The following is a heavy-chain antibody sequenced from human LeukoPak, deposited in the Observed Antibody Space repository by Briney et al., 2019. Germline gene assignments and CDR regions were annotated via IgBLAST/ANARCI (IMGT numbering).Heavy chain of an antibody. CDR1: GGSISSGDYY. Sequence: SETLSLTCTVSGGSISSGDYYWSWIRQPPGKGLEWIGYIYYSGSTYYNPSLKSRVTISVDTSKNQFSLKLSSVTAADTAVYYCARARQPYYYYGMDVWGQGTTVTVSS. D-gene: IGHD5-18*01. CDR2: IYYSGST. CDR3: ARARQPYYYYGMDV. V-gene: IGHV4-30-4*02. J-gene: IGHJ6*02.